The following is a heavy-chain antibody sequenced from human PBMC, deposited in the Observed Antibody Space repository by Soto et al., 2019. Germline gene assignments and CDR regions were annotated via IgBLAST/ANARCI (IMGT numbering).Heavy chain of an antibody. CDR2: IDESGIT. V-gene: IGHV4-34*01. D-gene: IGHD5-18*01. CDR1: GVSLSGYY. Sequence: QVQVQQWSAGLLKPSETLSLTCSVYGVSLSGYYWSWIRQPPGKGLEWIGEIDESGITNYNSSLKSRVTISIDTSKSQLSLKLRSVNAADTAVYYCARSGAWIPDYWGQGILVTVSS. CDR3: ARSGAWIPDY. J-gene: IGHJ4*02.